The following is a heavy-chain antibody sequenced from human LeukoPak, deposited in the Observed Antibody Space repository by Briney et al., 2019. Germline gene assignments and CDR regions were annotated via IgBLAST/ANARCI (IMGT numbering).Heavy chain of an antibody. J-gene: IGHJ4*02. Sequence: ASVKVSCKASGGTFSSYTISWVRQAPGQGLEWMGGIIPLFGTPDYAQKFQDRLTITADKSTSTAYMELSSLRSEDTAVYYCARGVVAAPQTFDYWGQGTLVAVSS. CDR2: IIPLFGTP. CDR1: GGTFSSYT. CDR3: ARGVVAAPQTFDY. D-gene: IGHD2-15*01. V-gene: IGHV1-69*06.